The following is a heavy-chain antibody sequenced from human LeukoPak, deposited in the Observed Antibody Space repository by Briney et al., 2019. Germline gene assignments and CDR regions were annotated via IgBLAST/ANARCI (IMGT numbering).Heavy chain of an antibody. D-gene: IGHD1-14*01. CDR2: ICYSGIT. Sequence: SETLSLNCPVSGGSISSSCWSWIRQPPGKGLEWIGYICYSGITNYNPSLKSRVTISVDTSKNQFSLKLNSVTAADTAMYYCATSESGPINHWGQGALVTVSS. J-gene: IGHJ5*02. CDR1: GGSISSSC. V-gene: IGHV4-59*01. CDR3: ATSESGPINH.